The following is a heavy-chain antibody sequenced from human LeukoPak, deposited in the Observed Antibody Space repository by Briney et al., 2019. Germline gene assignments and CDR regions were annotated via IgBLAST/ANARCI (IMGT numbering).Heavy chain of an antibody. V-gene: IGHV4-30-2*01. CDR2: IYHSGST. D-gene: IGHD5-12*01. CDR3: ARDNQIVATMGPNFDY. Sequence: SETLSLTCTVSGGSISSGGYYWSWIRQPPGKGLEWIGYIYHSGSTYYNPSLKSRLTISVDRSKNQFSLKLSSVTAADTAVYYCARDNQIVATMGPNFDYWGQGTLVTVSS. J-gene: IGHJ4*02. CDR1: GGSISSGGYY.